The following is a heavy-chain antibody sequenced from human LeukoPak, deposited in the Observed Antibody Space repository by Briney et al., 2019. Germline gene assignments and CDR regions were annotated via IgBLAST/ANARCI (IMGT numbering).Heavy chain of an antibody. J-gene: IGHJ6*02. CDR1: GFTFSNYA. CDR3: AREGAQRGYSYGVMNYYYYYGMDV. Sequence: GGSLRLSCAASGFTFSNYAMHWVRQAPGKGLEWVAVISYDGSNKYYADSVKGRFTISRDNSKNTLYLQMNSLRAEDTAVYYCAREGAQRGYSYGVMNYYYYYGMDVWGQGTTVTVSS. D-gene: IGHD5-18*01. V-gene: IGHV3-30-3*01. CDR2: ISYDGSNK.